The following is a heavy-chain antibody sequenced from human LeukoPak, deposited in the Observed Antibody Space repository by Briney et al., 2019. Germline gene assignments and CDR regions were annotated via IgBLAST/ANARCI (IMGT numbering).Heavy chain of an antibody. CDR2: IYTSGGT. CDR1: GGSMDNINLY. J-gene: IGHJ3*01. Sequence: SETLSLTCSVSGGSMDNINLYWTWIRQPAGKTLEWIGRIYTSGGTTYNPSLKSRVTMSLDRSNNHFSLNLGSVNAADTGVYHCCGRGSNSGNFDFWGPGNMVIVSS. D-gene: IGHD4-23*01. CDR3: CGRGSNSGNFDF. V-gene: IGHV4-4*07.